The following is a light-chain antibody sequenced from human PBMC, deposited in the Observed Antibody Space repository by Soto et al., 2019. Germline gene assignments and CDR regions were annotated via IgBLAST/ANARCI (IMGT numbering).Light chain of an antibody. CDR3: QSYDSSLSVVV. J-gene: IGLJ2*01. CDR2: GNS. CDR1: SYNIGAGYD. Sequence: QAVVTQPPSVSGAPGQRVTISCTGSSYNIGAGYDVHWYQQLPGTAPKLLIYGNSNRPSGVPDRFSGSKSGTSASLAITGLQAEDEADYYCQSYDSSLSVVVFGGGTQLTVL. V-gene: IGLV1-40*01.